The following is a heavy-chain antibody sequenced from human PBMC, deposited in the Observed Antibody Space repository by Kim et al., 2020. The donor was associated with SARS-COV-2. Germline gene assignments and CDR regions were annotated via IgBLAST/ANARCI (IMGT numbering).Heavy chain of an antibody. V-gene: IGHV4-61*07. D-gene: IGHD6-13*01. Sequence: NPSLKSRVTIAVDTSKNQFSRKLSSVTAADTAVYYCARRKQQLDGGCMDVWGKGTTVTVSS. CDR3: ARRKQQLDGGCMDV. J-gene: IGHJ6*03.